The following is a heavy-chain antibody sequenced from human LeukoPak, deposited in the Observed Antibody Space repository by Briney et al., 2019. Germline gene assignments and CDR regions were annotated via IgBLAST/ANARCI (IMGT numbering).Heavy chain of an antibody. CDR3: ARENTYSGSYFKYYFDY. J-gene: IGHJ4*02. CDR2: ISGSGGST. Sequence: GGSLRLSCAASGFTFSSYAMSWVRQAPGKGLEWVSAISGSGGSTYYADSVKGRFTISRDNSKNTLYLQMNSLRAEDTAVYYCARENTYSGSYFKYYFDYWGQGTLVTVSS. D-gene: IGHD1-26*01. V-gene: IGHV3-23*01. CDR1: GFTFSSYA.